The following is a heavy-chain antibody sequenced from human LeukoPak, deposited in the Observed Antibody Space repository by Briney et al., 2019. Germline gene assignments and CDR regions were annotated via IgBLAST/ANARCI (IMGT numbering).Heavy chain of an antibody. V-gene: IGHV4-30-4*07. CDR2: IYYSGST. CDR3: ARADSSSWYALDY. D-gene: IGHD6-13*01. J-gene: IGHJ4*02. CDR1: GGSISSGGYS. Sequence: PSQTLSLTCAVSGGSISSGGYSWSWIRQPPGKGLEWIGYIYYSGSTYYNPSPKSRVTISVDTSKNQFSLKLSSVTAADTAVYYCARADSSSWYALDYWCQGTLVTVSS.